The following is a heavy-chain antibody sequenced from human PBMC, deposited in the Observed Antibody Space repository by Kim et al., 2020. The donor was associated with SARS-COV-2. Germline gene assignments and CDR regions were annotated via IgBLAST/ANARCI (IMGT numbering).Heavy chain of an antibody. CDR1: GYTFTSYG. V-gene: IGHV1-18*01. D-gene: IGHD3-10*01. CDR3: ARGGGMVRGILRLHYYGMDV. J-gene: IGHJ6*02. Sequence: ASVKVSCKASGYTFTSYGISWVRQAPGQGLEWMGWISAYNGNTNYAQKLQGRVTMTTDTSTSTAYMELRSLRSDDTAVYYCARGGGMVRGILRLHYYGMDVWGQGTTVTVSS. CDR2: ISAYNGNT.